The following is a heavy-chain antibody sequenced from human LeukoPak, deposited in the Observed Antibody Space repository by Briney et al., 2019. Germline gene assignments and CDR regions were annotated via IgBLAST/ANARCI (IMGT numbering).Heavy chain of an antibody. CDR2: IYYTGST. CDR1: SGSISSGSYY. CDR3: ARLDWSNWCFDL. D-gene: IGHD3/OR15-3a*01. J-gene: IGHJ2*01. V-gene: IGHV4-39*01. Sequence: SSETLSLTCAVSSGSISSGSYYWGWIRQPPGKGPEWIGSIYYTGSTYYNPSLKSRVTISVDTSKNQFSLNLSSVTAADTAVYYCARLDWSNWCFDLWGRGTLVIVSS.